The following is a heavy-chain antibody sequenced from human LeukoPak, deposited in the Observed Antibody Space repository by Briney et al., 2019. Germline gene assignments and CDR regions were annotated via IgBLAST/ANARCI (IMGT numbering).Heavy chain of an antibody. D-gene: IGHD2-2*01. Sequence: GGSLRLSCAASGFTFSSHAMHWVRQAPGKGLEWVAVISYDGSNKYYADSVKGRFTISRDNSKNTLYLQMNSLRAEDTAVYYCARDACSSTSCKYGMDVWGKGTTVTVSS. V-gene: IGHV3-30*04. CDR1: GFTFSSHA. CDR2: ISYDGSNK. CDR3: ARDACSSTSCKYGMDV. J-gene: IGHJ6*04.